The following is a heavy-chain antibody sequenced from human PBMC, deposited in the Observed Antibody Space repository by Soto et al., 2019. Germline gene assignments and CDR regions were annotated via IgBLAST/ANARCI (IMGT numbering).Heavy chain of an antibody. D-gene: IGHD6-19*01. Sequence: GGSLRLSCAASGFTFSSYAMSWVRQAPGKGLEWVSAISGSGGSTYYADSVKGRFTISRDNSKNTLYLQMNSLRAEDTAVYYCAKDGRYSSGWLYYFDYWGQGTLVTVSS. CDR1: GFTFSSYA. J-gene: IGHJ4*02. V-gene: IGHV3-23*01. CDR2: ISGSGGST. CDR3: AKDGRYSSGWLYYFDY.